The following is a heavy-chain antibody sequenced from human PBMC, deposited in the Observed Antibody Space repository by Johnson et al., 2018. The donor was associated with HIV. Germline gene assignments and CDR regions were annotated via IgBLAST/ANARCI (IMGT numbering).Heavy chain of an antibody. CDR2: ISSSGSTI. V-gene: IGHV3-11*04. CDR3: AKDLREDECEEWWSDYYDFGRELPCRKSRGVVGTFDF. Sequence: QVQLVESGGGLVQPGGSLRLSCAASGFTISSNYMSWIRQAPGKGLEWVSYISSSGSTIYYADSVKGRFTISRDNSKNTLYLHMNSLRAEETALYYCAKDLREDECEEWWSDYYDFGRELPCRKSRGVVGTFDFWGQGTMVAVSS. J-gene: IGHJ3*01. D-gene: IGHD3-3*01. CDR1: GFTISSNY.